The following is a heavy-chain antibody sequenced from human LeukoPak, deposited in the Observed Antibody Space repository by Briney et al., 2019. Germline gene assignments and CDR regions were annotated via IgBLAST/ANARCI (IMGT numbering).Heavy chain of an antibody. CDR1: GGSISSGDYY. Sequence: SETLSLTCIVSGGSISSGDYYWSWIRQSPGKGLEWIGYIYYSGSTNYNPSLKNRLTISVDTSRNDFSLKLTSVTAADTAVYYCAGDEDTAMEGHFFESWGQGILVTASS. V-gene: IGHV4-61*08. CDR3: AGDEDTAMEGHFFES. D-gene: IGHD5-18*01. CDR2: IYYSGST. J-gene: IGHJ4*02.